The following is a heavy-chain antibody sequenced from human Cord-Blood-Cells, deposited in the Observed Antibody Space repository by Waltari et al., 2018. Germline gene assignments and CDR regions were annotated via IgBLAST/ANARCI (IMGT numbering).Heavy chain of an antibody. CDR1: GGTFSTYA. CDR3: ARLRYAEGYFDL. V-gene: IGHV1-69*01. CDR2: IIPIFGTA. Sequence: QVQLVQSGAEVKKPGSSVKVSCKASGGTFSTYAITWVRQAPGQGLAWMGGIIPIFGTANYAQKFQGRVTITADESTSTAYMELSSLRSEDTAVYYCARLRYAEGYFDLWGRGTLVTVSS. D-gene: IGHD1-1*01. J-gene: IGHJ2*01.